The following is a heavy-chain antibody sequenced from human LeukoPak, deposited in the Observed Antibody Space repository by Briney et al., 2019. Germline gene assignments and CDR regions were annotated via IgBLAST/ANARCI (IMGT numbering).Heavy chain of an antibody. J-gene: IGHJ2*01. CDR2: VHDDGSTT. CDR3: ARESSGQGLWYLDL. D-gene: IGHD3-10*01. V-gene: IGHV3-74*01. Sequence: GGSLRLSCAASGFTFSFYWMHWVRQGPGKGLEWVSRVHDDGSTTTYADSVKGRFTMSRDNTKDILYLQMDSLRVEDTAVYFCARESSGQGLWYLDLWGRGTPVTVSS. CDR1: GFTFSFYW.